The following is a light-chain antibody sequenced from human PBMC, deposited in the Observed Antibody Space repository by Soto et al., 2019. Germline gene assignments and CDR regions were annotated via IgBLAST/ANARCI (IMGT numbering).Light chain of an antibody. CDR1: QSVGSTY. CDR3: QQYGTSPLT. J-gene: IGKJ3*01. CDR2: GVS. Sequence: EIVLTQSPGTLSLSPGERATLSCRASQSVGSTYLAWYQQKPGQAPMLLIYGVSSRATGITDRFSGSGSGTDFPLTISRLEPEGFAVYYCQQYGTSPLTFGPGTKVDI. V-gene: IGKV3-20*01.